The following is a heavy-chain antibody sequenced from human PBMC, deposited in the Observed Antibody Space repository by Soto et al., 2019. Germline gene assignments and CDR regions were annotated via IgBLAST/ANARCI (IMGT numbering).Heavy chain of an antibody. CDR2: IYYSGST. CDR3: ARDAGYDILTGYSRYYFDY. V-gene: IGHV4-31*03. CDR1: GGSISSGGYY. J-gene: IGHJ4*02. Sequence: PSETLSLTCTVSGGSISSGGYYWSWIRQHPGKGLEWIGYIYYSGSTYYNPSLKSRVTISVDTSKNQFSLKLSSVTAADTAVYYCARDAGYDILTGYSRYYFDYWGQGALVTVS. D-gene: IGHD3-9*01.